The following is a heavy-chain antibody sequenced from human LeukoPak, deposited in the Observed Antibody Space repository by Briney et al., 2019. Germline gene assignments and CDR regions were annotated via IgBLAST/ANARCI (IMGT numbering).Heavy chain of an antibody. CDR2: ITSSSTNI. Sequence: PGGSLRLSCAASGFTFSTYNMNWVRQAPGKGLEWVSHITSSSTNIYYADSVKGRFTISRDNAKNALSPQMNSLRDEDTAVYYCATSGNYYLKYWGQGTLVTVSS. CDR3: ATSGNYYLKY. D-gene: IGHD1-26*01. J-gene: IGHJ4*02. CDR1: GFTFSTYN. V-gene: IGHV3-48*02.